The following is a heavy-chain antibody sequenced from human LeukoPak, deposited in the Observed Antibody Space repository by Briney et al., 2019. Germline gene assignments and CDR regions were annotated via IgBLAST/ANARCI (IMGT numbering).Heavy chain of an antibody. V-gene: IGHV3-48*03. D-gene: IGHD1-26*01. Sequence: GGSLRLSCAASGFTFSSYEMNWVRQAPGKGLEWVSYISSSGSTIYYADSVNGRFTISRDNAKNSLYLQMNSLRAEDTAVYYCARERSGSYTDYWGQGTLVTVSS. CDR1: GFTFSSYE. CDR2: ISSSGSTI. CDR3: ARERSGSYTDY. J-gene: IGHJ4*02.